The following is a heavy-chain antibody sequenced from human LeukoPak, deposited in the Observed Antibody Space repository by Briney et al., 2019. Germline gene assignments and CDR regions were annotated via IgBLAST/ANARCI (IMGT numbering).Heavy chain of an antibody. CDR3: AREVIEATGAADAFDI. CDR1: GCSLISENYF. J-gene: IGHJ3*02. D-gene: IGHD6-25*01. V-gene: IGHV4-31*03. CDR2: IYYSGTA. Sequence: PSETLSLTCTVSGCSLISENYFWSWPRQHPGKGLEWIGYIYYSGTAHYNPSLRSRVTMSVDTSENRFSLKLMSVTAADTAVYYCAREVIEATGAADAFDIWGQGTMVTVSS.